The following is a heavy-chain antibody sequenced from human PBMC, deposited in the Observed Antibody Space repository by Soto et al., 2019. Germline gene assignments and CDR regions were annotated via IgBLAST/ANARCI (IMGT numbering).Heavy chain of an antibody. D-gene: IGHD3-3*01. CDR1: GGSVSSGSYY. J-gene: IGHJ4*02. V-gene: IGHV4-61*01. CDR3: ARGTTYYDFWSGYYLDY. CDR2: IYYSGST. Sequence: PSETLSLTCTVSGGSVSSGSYYWSWIRQPPGKGLEWIGYIYYSGSTNYTPSLKSRVTISVDTSKNQFSLKLSSVTAADTAVYYCARGTTYYDFWSGYYLDYWGQGTLVTVS.